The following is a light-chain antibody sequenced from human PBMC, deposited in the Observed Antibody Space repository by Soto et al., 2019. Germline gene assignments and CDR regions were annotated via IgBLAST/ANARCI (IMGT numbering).Light chain of an antibody. J-gene: IGKJ4*01. CDR3: QQYASSPRT. CDR2: DAS. Sequence: EIVLTQSPGTLSLSPGERATLSCRASQSVDKDYLAWYQQKPGQAPRLLIYDASSRATGIPNRFSGSGSGTDFTLTISRLEPEDFAVYYCQQYASSPRTLGGGTKVEIK. V-gene: IGKV3-20*01. CDR1: QSVDKDY.